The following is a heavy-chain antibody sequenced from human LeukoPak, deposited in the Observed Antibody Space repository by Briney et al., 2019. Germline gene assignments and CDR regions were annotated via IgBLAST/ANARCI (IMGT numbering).Heavy chain of an antibody. Sequence: ASVKVSCKASGYTFTTYAISWVRQAPGQGLEWVGWISAYYGNTTYAQKFQGRVTMTTDTSTSTAYMELRSLRSDDTAVYYCARDPNAMVTSLFDYWGQGTLVTVSS. J-gene: IGHJ4*02. V-gene: IGHV1-18*01. CDR2: ISAYYGNT. CDR1: GYTFTTYA. CDR3: ARDPNAMVTSLFDY. D-gene: IGHD5-18*01.